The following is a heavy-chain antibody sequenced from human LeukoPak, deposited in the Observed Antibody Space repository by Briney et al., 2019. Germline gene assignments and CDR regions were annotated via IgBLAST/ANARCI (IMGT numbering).Heavy chain of an antibody. CDR3: ARGVWELTYYFDY. Sequence: SETLSLTCTVSRFSISNYYWSWIRQPPGKGLEWIGYIYSSGSTNFNPSLTSRVTMSADTSRNQFSLKLSSVTAADTAVYYCARGVWELTYYFDYWGQGTLVTVSS. J-gene: IGHJ4*02. CDR2: IYSSGST. V-gene: IGHV4-4*08. D-gene: IGHD1-26*01. CDR1: RFSISNYY.